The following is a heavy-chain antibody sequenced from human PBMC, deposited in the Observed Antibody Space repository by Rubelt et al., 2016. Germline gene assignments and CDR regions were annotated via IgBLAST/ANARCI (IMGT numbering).Heavy chain of an antibody. D-gene: IGHD6-13*01. CDR2: IYYSGST. CDR1: GGSISSSSYY. CDR3: ARGPHYSSSWLRHEYFQH. V-gene: IGHV4-39*07. Sequence: QLQLQESGPGLVKPSKTLSLTCTVSGGSISSSSYYWGWIRQPPGKGLEWIGSIYYSGSTYYNPSLKGRVTISVDTSKNQFSLKLSSVTAADTAVYYCARGPHYSSSWLRHEYFQHWGQGTLVTVSS. J-gene: IGHJ1*01.